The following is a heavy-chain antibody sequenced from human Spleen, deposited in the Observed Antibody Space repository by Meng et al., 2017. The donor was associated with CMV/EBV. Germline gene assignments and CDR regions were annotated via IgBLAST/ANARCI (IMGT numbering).Heavy chain of an antibody. CDR3: ARDRDDFWSALSGDAFDI. CDR1: GYTFTSYY. J-gene: IGHJ3*02. Sequence: ASVKVSCKASGYTFTSYYVHWVRQAPGQGLEWMGIINPRVGSTSYAQKFQGRVTMTSDTSTSTVYMELRSLTSDDTAVYYCARDRDDFWSALSGDAFDIWGQGTMVTVSS. V-gene: IGHV1-46*01. D-gene: IGHD3-3*01. CDR2: INPRVGST.